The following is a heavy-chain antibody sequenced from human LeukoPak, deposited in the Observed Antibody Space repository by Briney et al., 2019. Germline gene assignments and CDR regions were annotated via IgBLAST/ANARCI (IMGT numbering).Heavy chain of an antibody. CDR1: GFTFSNYA. Sequence: PGGSLRLSCAASGFTFSNYAMTWVRQAPGKGLEWVSAISGSGGSTYYADSVKGRFTISRDNSKNTLYLQMNSLRAEDTAVYYCARQYYDILTGYFAYYFDYWGQGTLVTVSS. J-gene: IGHJ4*02. CDR3: ARQYYDILTGYFAYYFDY. CDR2: ISGSGGST. D-gene: IGHD3-9*01. V-gene: IGHV3-23*01.